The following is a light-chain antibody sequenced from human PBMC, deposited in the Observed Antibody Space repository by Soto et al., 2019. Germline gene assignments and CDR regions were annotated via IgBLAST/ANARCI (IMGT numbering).Light chain of an antibody. CDR1: QSVSSN. J-gene: IGKJ2*01. CDR3: QQYNTWPRS. CDR2: GAS. Sequence: EIVMTQSPATLSVSPGERATVSCRASQSVSSNLAWYQQKPGPAPRLSIYGASTRATGIPAMVIGSESGTDFTLPIGSLQSEDFEVYYCQQYNTWPRSFDEGIKLEIK. V-gene: IGKV3-15*01.